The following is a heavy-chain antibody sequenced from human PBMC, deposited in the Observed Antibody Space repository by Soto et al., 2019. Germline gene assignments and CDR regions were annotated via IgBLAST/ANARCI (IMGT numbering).Heavy chain of an antibody. D-gene: IGHD3-3*01. CDR3: ARALIRIFGVVDPPDY. CDR1: GFTFSSYS. Sequence: GGSLRLSCAASGFTFSSYSMNWVRQAPGKGLEWVSSISSSSSYIYYADSVKGRFTISRDNAKNSLYLQMNSLRAEDTAVYYCARALIRIFGVVDPPDYWGQGTLVTVSS. CDR2: ISSSSSYI. J-gene: IGHJ4*02. V-gene: IGHV3-21*01.